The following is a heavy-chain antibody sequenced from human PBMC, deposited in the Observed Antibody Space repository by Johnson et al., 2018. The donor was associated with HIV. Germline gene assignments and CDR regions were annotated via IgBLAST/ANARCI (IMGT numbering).Heavy chain of an antibody. CDR3: ARDQYYYDSRGVGAFDI. J-gene: IGHJ3*02. CDR2: IRYDGSNK. CDR1: GFTFSSYG. Sequence: QVQLVESGGGVVQPGGSLRLSCAASGFTFSSYGMHWVRQAPGKGLEWVAFIRYDGSNKYYADSVKGRFPISRDNSKNTLYLQMNSLRAEDTAVYYCARDQYYYDSRGVGAFDIWGQGTRVTVSS. D-gene: IGHD3-22*01. V-gene: IGHV3-30*02.